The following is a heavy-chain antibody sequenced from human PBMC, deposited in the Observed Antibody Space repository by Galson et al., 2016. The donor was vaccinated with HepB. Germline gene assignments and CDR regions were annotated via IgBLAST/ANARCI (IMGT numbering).Heavy chain of an antibody. Sequence: SLRLSCAASGFTFSGSAMYWVRQASGEGLEWVGRIRSKPNSYATAYGASVNGRFTIPRDDSKNTAYLQMNSLKTEDTSVYYCASTIVTALYHYYYGMDVWGQGTTVTVSS. CDR1: GFTFSGSA. CDR2: IRSKPNSYAT. CDR3: ASTIVTALYHYYYGMDV. D-gene: IGHD4-11*01. J-gene: IGHJ6*02. V-gene: IGHV3-73*01.